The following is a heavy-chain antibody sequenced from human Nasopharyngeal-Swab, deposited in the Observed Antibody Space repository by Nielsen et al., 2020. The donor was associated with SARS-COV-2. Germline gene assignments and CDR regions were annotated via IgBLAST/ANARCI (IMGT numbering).Heavy chain of an antibody. CDR1: GYSFRTYG. J-gene: IGHJ4*02. CDR2: IYYRGNT. CDR3: ARFGITVRRYFDY. D-gene: IGHD6-6*01. V-gene: IGHV4-39*01. Sequence: GSLRLSCVASGYSFRTYGMSWVRQPPGKGLEWIGSIYYRGNTYYNPSLKSPVTISVDTSQNQFSLKLSSVTAADTAVYYCARFGITVRRYFDYWGQGTLDTVSS.